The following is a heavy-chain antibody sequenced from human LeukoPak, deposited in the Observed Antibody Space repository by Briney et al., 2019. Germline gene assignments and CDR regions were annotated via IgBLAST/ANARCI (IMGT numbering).Heavy chain of an antibody. V-gene: IGHV4-39*07. CDR1: GGSISGSSYY. CDR2: IYYSGST. Sequence: SETLSLTCTVSGGSISGSSYYWGWIRQPPGKGLEWIGSIYYSGSTYYNPSLKSRVTISVDTSKNQFSLKLSSVTAADTAVYYCARSDDYGDPWFDPWGQGTLVTVSS. D-gene: IGHD4-17*01. J-gene: IGHJ5*02. CDR3: ARSDDYGDPWFDP.